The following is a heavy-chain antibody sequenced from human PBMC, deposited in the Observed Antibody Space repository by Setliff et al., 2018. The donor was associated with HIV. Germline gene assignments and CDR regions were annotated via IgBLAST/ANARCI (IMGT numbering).Heavy chain of an antibody. CDR1: GYDFTAYA. J-gene: IGHJ5*02. D-gene: IGHD2-8*02. CDR2: IGGDNANI. CDR3: ARYAASGTGWFDP. Sequence: GASVKVSCKASGYDFTAYAISWVRQAPGQGLEWMGRIGGDNANIKFAQSFQGRVIMTTDTSTNTAYLELTSLRSDDTAVYYCARYAASGTGWFDPWGQGTQVTVSS. V-gene: IGHV1-18*01.